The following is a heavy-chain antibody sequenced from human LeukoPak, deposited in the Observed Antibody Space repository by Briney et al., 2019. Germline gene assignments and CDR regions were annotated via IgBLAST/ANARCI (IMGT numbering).Heavy chain of an antibody. CDR2: ISYDGNNK. D-gene: IGHD2-2*01. J-gene: IGHJ6*02. V-gene: IGHV3-30-3*01. CDR3: ARDLSGAYYALDV. CDR1: GFTFSSYA. Sequence: GGSLRLSCAASGFTFSSYAMHWVRQAPDKAPEWVAVISYDGNNKYYADSVKGRFTISRDISKNTLFLQMNSLTSEDTTIYYCARDLSGAYYALDVWGQGTTVTVYS.